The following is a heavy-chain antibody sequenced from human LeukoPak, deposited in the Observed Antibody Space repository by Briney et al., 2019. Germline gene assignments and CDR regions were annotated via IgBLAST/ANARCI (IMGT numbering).Heavy chain of an antibody. Sequence: GGSLRLSCAASGFTFSSYAMHWVRQAPGKGLEWVAVISYDGGNKYYADSVKGRFTISRDNSKNTLYLQMNSLRAEDTAVYYCARDLSPKNPVPVTFDIWGQGTMVTVSS. CDR1: GFTFSSYA. J-gene: IGHJ3*02. CDR3: ARDLSPKNPVPVTFDI. D-gene: IGHD3-22*01. CDR2: ISYDGGNK. V-gene: IGHV3-30*04.